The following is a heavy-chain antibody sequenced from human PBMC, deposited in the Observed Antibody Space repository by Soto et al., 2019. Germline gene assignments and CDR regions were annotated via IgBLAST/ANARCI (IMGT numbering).Heavy chain of an antibody. CDR1: GSTFTTSY. D-gene: IGHD2-21*01. Sequence: QVQLVQSGAEVKKPGASVKVSCKVSGSTFTTSYLHWVRQAPGQGLEWMGKINPNDGTTRYAQSLQWRMSMTRDTSTSTVYMELRSLGSEDSARYFCPRIRAPYGPRNFLESWGQGTLVTVSS. V-gene: IGHV1-46*04. CDR2: INPNDGTT. CDR3: PRIRAPYGPRNFLES. J-gene: IGHJ4*02.